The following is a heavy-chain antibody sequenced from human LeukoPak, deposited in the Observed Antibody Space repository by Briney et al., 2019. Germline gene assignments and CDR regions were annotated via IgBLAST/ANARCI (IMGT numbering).Heavy chain of an antibody. Sequence: VASVKVSCKVSGYTLTQLSMHWVRQAPGKGLEWMGGFDPEDGETIYAQKFQGRVTMTEDTSTDTAYMELSSLRSEDTAVYYCATGSRKGGPNWFDPWGQGTLVTVSS. CDR2: FDPEDGET. V-gene: IGHV1-24*01. D-gene: IGHD1-26*01. J-gene: IGHJ5*02. CDR1: GYTLTQLS. CDR3: ATGSRKGGPNWFDP.